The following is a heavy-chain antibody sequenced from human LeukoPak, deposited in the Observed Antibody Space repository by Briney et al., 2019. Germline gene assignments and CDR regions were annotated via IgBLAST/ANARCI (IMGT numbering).Heavy chain of an antibody. CDR1: GFTFSSYA. J-gene: IGHJ6*03. CDR3: AKHTALLWFGELLYRRQKEGNYMDV. CDR2: ISGSGGST. V-gene: IGHV3-23*01. D-gene: IGHD3-10*01. Sequence: PGGSLRLSCAASGFTFSSYAMSWVRQAPGKGLEWVSAISGSGGSTYYADSVKGRFTISRDNSKNTLYLQMNSLRAEDTAVYYCAKHTALLWFGELLYRRQKEGNYMDVWGKGTTVTVSS.